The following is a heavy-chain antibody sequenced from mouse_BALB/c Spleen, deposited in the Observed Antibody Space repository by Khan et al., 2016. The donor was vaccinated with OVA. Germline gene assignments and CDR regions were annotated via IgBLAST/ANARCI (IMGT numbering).Heavy chain of an antibody. CDR1: GFSLSRYN. Sequence: QVQLKESGPGLVAPSQSLSITCTVSGFSLSRYNIHWVRQPPGKGLEWLGMIWGGGGTDYNSTLKSRLRIRKDNSQSQVLLKMNSLQTDDTAMYYCARAYYRYDGYYAMDYWGQGTSVTVSS. J-gene: IGHJ4*01. CDR3: ARAYYRYDGYYAMDY. D-gene: IGHD2-14*01. CDR2: IWGGGGT. V-gene: IGHV2-6-4*01.